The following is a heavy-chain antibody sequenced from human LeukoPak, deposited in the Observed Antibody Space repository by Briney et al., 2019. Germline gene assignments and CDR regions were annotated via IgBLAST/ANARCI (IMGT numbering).Heavy chain of an antibody. CDR2: ISTYNGNT. J-gene: IGHJ4*02. D-gene: IGHD6-13*01. CDR3: ARWREVAAAYQFDY. Sequence: GASVKVSCKASGYTFTTYHISWVRQAPGQGLEWMGWISTYNGNTNYAQKLQGRVTMTTDTSTSTAYMELRSLRSDDTAVYYCARWREVAAAYQFDYWGQGTLVTVSS. CDR1: GYTFTTYH. V-gene: IGHV1-18*01.